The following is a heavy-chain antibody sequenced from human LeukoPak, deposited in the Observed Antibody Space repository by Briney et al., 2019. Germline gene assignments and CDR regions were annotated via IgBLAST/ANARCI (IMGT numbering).Heavy chain of an antibody. CDR1: GGSFSGYY. CDR2: INHSGST. Sequence: PSETLSLTCAVYGGSFSGYYWSWIRQPPGKGLEWIGEINHSGSTNYNPSLKSRVTISVDTSKNQFSLKLSSVTAADTAVYYCARARGYCSSTSCDYYYYYGMDVWGQGTTVTVPS. V-gene: IGHV4-34*01. D-gene: IGHD2-2*01. CDR3: ARARGYCSSTSCDYYYYYGMDV. J-gene: IGHJ6*02.